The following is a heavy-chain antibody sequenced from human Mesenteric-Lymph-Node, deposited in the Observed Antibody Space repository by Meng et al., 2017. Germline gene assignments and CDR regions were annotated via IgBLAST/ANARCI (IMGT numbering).Heavy chain of an antibody. D-gene: IGHD3-10*01. Sequence: SLTCAVYGGSFSGYYWSWIRQPPGKGLEWIGEINHSGSTNYNPSLKSRVTISVDTSKNQFSLKLSSVTAADTAVYYCARGVYGSGSWSPNSVKSFDYWGQGTLVTVSS. J-gene: IGHJ4*02. CDR1: GGSFSGYY. CDR3: ARGVYGSGSWSPNSVKSFDY. V-gene: IGHV4-34*01. CDR2: INHSGST.